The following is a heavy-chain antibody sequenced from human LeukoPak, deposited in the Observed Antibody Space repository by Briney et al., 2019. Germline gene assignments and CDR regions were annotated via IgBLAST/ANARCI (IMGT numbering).Heavy chain of an antibody. J-gene: IGHJ4*02. Sequence: PGGSLRLSCAASGFTFDDYGMTWVRQAPGKGLEWVSGINWNVGSTGYGDSVKGRFTISRDNTKNSLYLQMNSLRAEDTALFYCARFREGTTHFDYWGQGTLVTVSS. D-gene: IGHD1-7*01. CDR2: INWNVGST. CDR1: GFTFDDYG. V-gene: IGHV3-20*04. CDR3: ARFREGTTHFDY.